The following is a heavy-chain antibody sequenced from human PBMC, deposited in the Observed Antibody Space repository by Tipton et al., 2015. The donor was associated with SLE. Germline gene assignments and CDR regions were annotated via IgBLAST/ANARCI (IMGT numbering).Heavy chain of an antibody. Sequence: TLSLTCTVSGDSIGTYYWNWIRQPPGKGLEWIGYTYYIGRTNYNPSLKSRVTISVDTSKNQFFLSLSSVTAADTAVYYCARANNIEYFDNWGQGMLVTVSS. CDR1: GDSIGTYY. CDR3: ARANNIEYFDN. CDR2: TYYIGRT. D-gene: IGHD1/OR15-1a*01. J-gene: IGHJ4*02. V-gene: IGHV4-59*13.